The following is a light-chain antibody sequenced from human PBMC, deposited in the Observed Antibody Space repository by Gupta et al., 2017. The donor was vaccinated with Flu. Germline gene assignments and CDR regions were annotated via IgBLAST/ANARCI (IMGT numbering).Light chain of an antibody. CDR1: DSDIGAYNY. Sequence: SALTQPASVSGSPGQSITISCTGTDSDIGAYNYVSWYQQYPGKVPKLLIYEVSYRPSGISDRFSGSKSGNTAYLTISGLQGDDESDYYCSSYTGSVTVFGGGTKLTVL. V-gene: IGLV2-14*01. CDR3: SSYTGSVTV. CDR2: EVS. J-gene: IGLJ3*02.